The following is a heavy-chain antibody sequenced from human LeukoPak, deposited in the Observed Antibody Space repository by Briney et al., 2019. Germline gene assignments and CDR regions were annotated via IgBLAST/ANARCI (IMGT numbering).Heavy chain of an antibody. V-gene: IGHV3-30*03. CDR2: ISYDGSNK. CDR1: GFTFSSYG. Sequence: GESLKISCAASGFTFSSYGMHWVRQAPGKGLEWVAVISYDGSNKYYADSVKGRFTISRDNSKNTLYLQMNSLRVEDTAVYYCARAQDYDSSGYVDAFDMWGQGTMVTVSS. CDR3: ARAQDYDSSGYVDAFDM. D-gene: IGHD3-22*01. J-gene: IGHJ3*02.